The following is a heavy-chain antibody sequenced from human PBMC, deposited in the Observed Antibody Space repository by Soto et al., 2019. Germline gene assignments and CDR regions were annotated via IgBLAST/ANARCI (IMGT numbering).Heavy chain of an antibody. CDR1: VFTFSSYA. D-gene: IGHD3-16*01. J-gene: IGHJ6*02. CDR2: ISGSGGST. Sequence: VGSLRLSCAASVFTFSSYAMSCVRHSPGKGLEWVSAISGSGGSTYYADSVKGRFTISRDNSKNTLYLQMNSLRAEDTAVYYCAQGGEVDAQYYYYSMDVWGQWTKATVS. CDR3: AQGGEVDAQYYYYSMDV. V-gene: IGHV3-23*01.